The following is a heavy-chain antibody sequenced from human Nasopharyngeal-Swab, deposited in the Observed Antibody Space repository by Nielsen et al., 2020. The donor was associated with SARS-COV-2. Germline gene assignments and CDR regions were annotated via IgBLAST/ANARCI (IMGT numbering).Heavy chain of an antibody. D-gene: IGHD5-12*01. CDR2: IVPALGLP. Sequence: SSVNVSCKTSRYTFTNSAISCVRQAPGQGLDWMRGIVPALGLPNYAQKFRGRVTISADRSTTTSYLELSSLRSEDTAIYYCAREGEYGAYDAPDYWGQGTLVTVSS. J-gene: IGHJ4*02. CDR3: AREGEYGAYDAPDY. V-gene: IGHV1-69*10. CDR1: RYTFTNSA.